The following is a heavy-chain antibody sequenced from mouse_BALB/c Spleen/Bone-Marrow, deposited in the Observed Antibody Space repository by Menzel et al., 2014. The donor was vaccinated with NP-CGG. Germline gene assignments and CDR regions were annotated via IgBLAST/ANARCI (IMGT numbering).Heavy chain of an antibody. CDR3: ARGNYGFSFYYAMDY. J-gene: IGHJ4*01. V-gene: IGHV5-17*02. CDR2: ISRGSSTI. CDR1: GFTFSSFG. D-gene: IGHD1-1*01. Sequence: EVKVVESGGGLVQPGGSGKLSCAASGFTFSSFGMHWVRQAPEKGLEGVAYISRGSSTIYYADTVKGRFTISRDNPKNTLFLQMTSLRSEDTAMYYCARGNYGFSFYYAMDYWGQETSVTVSS.